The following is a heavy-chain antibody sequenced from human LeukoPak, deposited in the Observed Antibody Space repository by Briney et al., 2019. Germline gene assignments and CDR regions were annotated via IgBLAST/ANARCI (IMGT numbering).Heavy chain of an antibody. Sequence: SETLSLTCAVSGGPISSSGYYWAWIRQSPGKGLEWIGSIYHSGSSYYNLSLKSRVTISVDTSKNQFSLKLNSVTAADTAVYYCARHERLGAVIIRDAFHIWGQGTMVTVSS. CDR3: ARHERLGAVIIRDAFHI. CDR1: GGPISSSGYY. J-gene: IGHJ3*02. CDR2: IYHSGSS. D-gene: IGHD3-3*01. V-gene: IGHV4-39*01.